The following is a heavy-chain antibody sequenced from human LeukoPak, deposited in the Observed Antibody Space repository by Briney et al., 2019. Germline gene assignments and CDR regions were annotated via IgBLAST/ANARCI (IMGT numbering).Heavy chain of an antibody. D-gene: IGHD3-10*01. CDR2: INPNSGGT. J-gene: IGHJ5*02. V-gene: IGHV1-2*02. CDR1: GYTFTGYY. Sequence: ASVKVSCKASGYTFTGYYMHWVRQAPGQGLEWMGWINPNSGGTNYAQKFQGRVTMTRDTSISTAYMELSRLRSDDTAVYYCARGRNLVRGVIMRFDPWGQGTLVTVSS. CDR3: ARGRNLVRGVIMRFDP.